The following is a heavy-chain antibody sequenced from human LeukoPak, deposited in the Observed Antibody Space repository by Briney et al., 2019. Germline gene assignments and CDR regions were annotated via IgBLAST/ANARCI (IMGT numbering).Heavy chain of an antibody. Sequence: SSETLSLTCAVYGGSFSGYYWSWIRQPPGKGLEWIGEINHSGSTNYNPSLKSRVTISVDTSKNQFSLKLSSVTAADTAVYYCARGPRTGYGYAWDYWGQGTLVTVSS. J-gene: IGHJ4*02. D-gene: IGHD5-18*01. CDR2: INHSGST. CDR3: ARGPRTGYGYAWDY. CDR1: GGSFSGYY. V-gene: IGHV4-34*01.